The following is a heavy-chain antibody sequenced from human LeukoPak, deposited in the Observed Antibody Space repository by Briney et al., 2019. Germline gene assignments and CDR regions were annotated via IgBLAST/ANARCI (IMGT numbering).Heavy chain of an antibody. D-gene: IGHD4-23*01. CDR3: AKDLNPDYGGNFDY. Sequence: PGGSLRLSCAASGFTFSSYGMHWVRQAPGKGLEWVAVISYDGSSKYYADSVKGRFTISRDNSKNTLYLQMNSLRAEDTAVYYCAKDLNPDYGGNFDYWGQGTLVTVSS. V-gene: IGHV3-30*18. CDR1: GFTFSSYG. CDR2: ISYDGSSK. J-gene: IGHJ4*02.